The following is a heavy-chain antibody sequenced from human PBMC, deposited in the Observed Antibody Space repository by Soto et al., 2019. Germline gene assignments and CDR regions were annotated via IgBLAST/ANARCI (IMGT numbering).Heavy chain of an antibody. CDR3: ARDLMPSTSFLYYYYYYGMDV. D-gene: IGHD2-2*01. V-gene: IGHV3-33*01. CDR2: IWYDGSNK. Sequence: GGSLRLSCAASGFTFSSYGMHWVRQAPGKGLEWVAVIWYDGSNKYYADSVKGRFTISRDNSKNTLYLQMNSLRAEDTAVYHCARDLMPSTSFLYYYYYYGMDVWGQGTTVTVSS. J-gene: IGHJ6*02. CDR1: GFTFSSYG.